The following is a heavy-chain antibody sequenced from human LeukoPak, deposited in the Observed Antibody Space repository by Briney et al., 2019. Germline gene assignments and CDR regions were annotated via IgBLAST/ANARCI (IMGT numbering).Heavy chain of an antibody. CDR2: MNPNSGNT. Sequence: GASVKVSCKASGYTFTSCDINWVRQATGQGLEWMGWMNPNSGNTGYAQKFQGRVTMTRNTSISTAYMELSSLRSEDTAVYYCARGRAGLWFGELLGLDYYYGMDVWGQGTTVTVSS. CDR1: GYTFTSCD. J-gene: IGHJ6*02. V-gene: IGHV1-8*01. D-gene: IGHD3-10*01. CDR3: ARGRAGLWFGELLGLDYYYGMDV.